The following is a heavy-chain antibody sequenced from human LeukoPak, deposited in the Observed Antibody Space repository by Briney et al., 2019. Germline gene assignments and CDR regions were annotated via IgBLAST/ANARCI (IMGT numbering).Heavy chain of an antibody. CDR3: AALHTGTFVDY. D-gene: IGHD4-17*01. J-gene: IGHJ4*02. CDR2: IRYDGITK. CDR1: GFTFSGYG. Sequence: PGGSLRLSCAAPGFTFSGYGMHWVRQVPGKGLGRVAFIRYDGITKFYIDSVKGRFAISRDNSKNTLSLQMNSLRTEDTAVYYCAALHTGTFVDYWGQGTLVTVSS. V-gene: IGHV3-30*02.